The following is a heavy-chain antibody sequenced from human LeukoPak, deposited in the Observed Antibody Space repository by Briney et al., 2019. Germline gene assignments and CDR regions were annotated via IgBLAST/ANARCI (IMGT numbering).Heavy chain of an antibody. V-gene: IGHV3-30-3*01. J-gene: IGHJ4*01. CDR2: ISYDGSNK. CDR1: GFTFSSYA. CDR3: ARDNSPGCCWADGF. D-gene: IGHD5-24*01. Sequence: GRSLRLSCAASGFTFSSYAMHWVRQAPGKGLEWVAVISYDGSNKYYADSVKGRFTISRDNAKNSLDLQMNSLRAEDTAVYYCARDNSPGCCWADGFWGQGIPVIVSS.